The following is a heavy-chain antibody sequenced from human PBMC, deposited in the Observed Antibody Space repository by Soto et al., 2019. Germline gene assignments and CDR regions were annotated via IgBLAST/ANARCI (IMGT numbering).Heavy chain of an antibody. CDR1: GYTFTSYA. J-gene: IGHJ6*02. Sequence: ASVKVSCKASGYTFTSYAMHWVRQAPGQRLEWMGWINAGNGNTKYSRKFQGRVTITRDTSASTAYMELSSLRSEDTAVYYCARGPGYYYGMDVWGQGTTVTVSS. CDR2: INAGNGNT. D-gene: IGHD3-10*01. V-gene: IGHV1-3*01. CDR3: ARGPGYYYGMDV.